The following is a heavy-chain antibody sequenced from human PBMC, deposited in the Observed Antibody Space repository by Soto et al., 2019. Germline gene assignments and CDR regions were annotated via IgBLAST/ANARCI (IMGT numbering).Heavy chain of an antibody. V-gene: IGHV4-4*02. CDR3: ERVDYYDSSGYYRYNWFDP. J-gene: IGHJ5*02. CDR2: IYHSGST. D-gene: IGHD3-22*01. Sequence: SETLSLTCAVSGGSISSSNWWSWVRQPPGKGLEWIGEIYHSGSTNYNPSLKSRVTISVDKSKNQFSLKLSSVTAADTAVYYCERVDYYDSSGYYRYNWFDPWGQGTLVTVSS. CDR1: GGSISSSNW.